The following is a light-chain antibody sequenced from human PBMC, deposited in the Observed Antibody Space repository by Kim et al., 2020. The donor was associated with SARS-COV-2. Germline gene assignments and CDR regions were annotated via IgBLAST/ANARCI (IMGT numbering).Light chain of an antibody. CDR1: QSVSTN. V-gene: IGKV3-15*01. Sequence: VSPGERATLSCRASQSVSTNLAWYQQKPGQAPRLLIYGASNRATGVPVRFSGSGSGTDFTLSISGLQSEDFAMYYCQQYTNWPPVTFGGGTKLEI. CDR2: GAS. J-gene: IGKJ4*01. CDR3: QQYTNWPPVT.